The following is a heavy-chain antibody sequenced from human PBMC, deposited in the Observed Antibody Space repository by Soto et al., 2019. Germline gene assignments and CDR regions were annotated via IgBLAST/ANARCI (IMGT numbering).Heavy chain of an antibody. CDR3: ARGSLPYGSGTHTNPYYFDY. Sequence: SETLSLTCTVSGGSISSGGYYWSWIRQPPGKGLEWIGEINHSGSTNYNPSLKSRVTISVDTSKNQFSLKLSSVTAADTAVYYCARGSLPYGSGTHTNPYYFDYWGQGTLVTVSS. CDR1: GGSISSGGYY. J-gene: IGHJ4*02. CDR2: INHSGST. D-gene: IGHD3-10*01. V-gene: IGHV4-39*07.